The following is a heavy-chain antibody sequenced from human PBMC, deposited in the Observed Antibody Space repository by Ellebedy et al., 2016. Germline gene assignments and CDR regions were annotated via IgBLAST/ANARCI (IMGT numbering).Heavy chain of an antibody. V-gene: IGHV4-59*05. CDR1: ATVISRFY. D-gene: IGHD3-10*01. CDR3: ARSASLWFGELLYSVDWFDP. CDR2: IYYSGST. Sequence: SETLSLTCSVSATVISRFYWSWIRQPPGKGLEWIGSIYYSGSTYYNPSLKSRVTISVDTSKNQFSLKLRSVTAADTAVYYCARSASLWFGELLYSVDWFDPWGQGTLVTVSS. J-gene: IGHJ5*02.